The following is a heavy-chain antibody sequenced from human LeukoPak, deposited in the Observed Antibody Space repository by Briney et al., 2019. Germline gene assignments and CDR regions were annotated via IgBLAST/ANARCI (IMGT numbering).Heavy chain of an antibody. D-gene: IGHD2/OR15-2a*01. V-gene: IGHV3-43*01. CDR2: ISWDGAWT. CDR3: ARDRVDDYFFFDF. J-gene: IGHJ4*02. CDR1: GFTLDDYA. Sequence: PGGSLRLSCAASGFTLDDYAMHWVRQAPGKGLERVSLISWDGAWTYYTDSVKGRFTVSRDNSKNSLYLQMNSLRNEDTALYYCARDRVDDYFFFDFWGQGTLVTVSS.